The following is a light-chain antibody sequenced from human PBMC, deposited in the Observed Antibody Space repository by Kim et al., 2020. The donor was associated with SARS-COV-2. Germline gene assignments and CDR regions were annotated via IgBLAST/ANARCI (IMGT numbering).Light chain of an antibody. CDR3: SSHTTSSTYV. V-gene: IGLV2-14*03. Sequence: GQSITISCTATSSHVGYYNSVSWYQQHPGKAPKPIMYDVSERASGVSNRFSGHQSGNTASLTNSGLRAEDEADYYCSSHTTSSTYVFGSGTKVTVL. CDR1: SSHVGYYNS. J-gene: IGLJ1*01. CDR2: DVS.